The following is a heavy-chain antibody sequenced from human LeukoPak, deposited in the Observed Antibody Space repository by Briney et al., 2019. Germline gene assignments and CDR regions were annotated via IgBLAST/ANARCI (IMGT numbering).Heavy chain of an antibody. CDR1: GGSISSSSYY. CDR2: TYYSGST. J-gene: IGHJ4*02. V-gene: IGHV4-39*07. Sequence: SETLSLTCTVSGGSISSSSYYWGWIRQPPGKGLEWIGSTYYSGSTYYNPSLKSRVTISVDTSKNQFSLKLSSVTAADTAVYYCARVGSGSGYWGQGTLVTVSS. D-gene: IGHD3-3*01. CDR3: ARVGSGSGY.